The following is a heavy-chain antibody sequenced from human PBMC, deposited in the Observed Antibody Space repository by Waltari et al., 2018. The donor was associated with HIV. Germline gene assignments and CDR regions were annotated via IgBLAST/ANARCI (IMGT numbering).Heavy chain of an antibody. J-gene: IGHJ4*02. CDR3: ARGPGYDGYSFWEY. Sequence: EVQLVESGGRLVQSGGSLRLSCAASGLTVNRNYMTWVRQAPGKGLEWVSVIFSGGTIHYAESVRGRFTISRDISKNTLNLQMNSLRPEDTAVYYCARGPGYDGYSFWEYWGQGTVVTVSS. CDR1: GLTVNRNY. V-gene: IGHV3-66*02. D-gene: IGHD5-12*01. CDR2: IFSGGTI.